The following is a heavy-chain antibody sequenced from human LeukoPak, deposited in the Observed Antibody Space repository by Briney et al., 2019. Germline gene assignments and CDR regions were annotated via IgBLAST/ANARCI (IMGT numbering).Heavy chain of an antibody. CDR1: GGTFSSYA. CDR3: ARSYCSGGSCLNWFDP. CDR2: IIPIFDTA. J-gene: IGHJ5*02. Sequence: GASVKVSCKASGGTFSSYAISWVRQAPGQGLEWMGGIIPIFDTANYAQKFQGRVTITADESTSTAYMELSSLRSEDTAVYYCARSYCSGGSCLNWFDPWGQGTLVTVSS. D-gene: IGHD2-15*01. V-gene: IGHV1-69*01.